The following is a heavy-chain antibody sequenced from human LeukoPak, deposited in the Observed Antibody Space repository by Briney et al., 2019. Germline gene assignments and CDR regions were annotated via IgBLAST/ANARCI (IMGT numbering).Heavy chain of an antibody. CDR2: IYHSGST. J-gene: IGHJ3*02. Sequence: SETLSLTCTVSGYSISSGYYWGWIRQPPGKGLEWIGSIYHSGSTYYNPSLKSRVTTSVDTSKNQFSLKLSSVTAADTAVYYCARGPYYYDSSSRQKGDAFDIWGQGTMVTVSS. V-gene: IGHV4-38-2*02. CDR3: ARGPYYYDSSSRQKGDAFDI. D-gene: IGHD3-22*01. CDR1: GYSISSGYY.